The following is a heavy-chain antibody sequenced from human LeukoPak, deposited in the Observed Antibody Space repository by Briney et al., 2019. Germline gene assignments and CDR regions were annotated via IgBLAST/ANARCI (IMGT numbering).Heavy chain of an antibody. V-gene: IGHV4-34*01. J-gene: IGHJ6*03. CDR3: ARGTYDFWSGYYTEPYYYYYMDV. Sequence: SETLSLTCAVYGGSFSGYYWSWIRQPPGKGLEWIGEINHSGSTNYNPSLKSRVTISVDTSKNQFSLKLSSVTAADTAVYYCARGTYDFWSGYYTEPYYYYYMDVWGKGTTVTVSS. D-gene: IGHD3-3*01. CDR1: GGSFSGYY. CDR2: INHSGST.